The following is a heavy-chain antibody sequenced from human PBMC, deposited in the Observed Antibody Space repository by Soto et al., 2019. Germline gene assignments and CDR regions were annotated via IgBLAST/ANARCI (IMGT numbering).Heavy chain of an antibody. CDR2: IYYSGST. Sequence: LSLTCTVSGGSISSSSYYWGWIRQPPGKGLEWIGSIYYSGSTYYNPSLKSRVTISVDTSKNQFSLKLSSVTAADTAVYYCARENYYDSSGYYYVSDYWGQGTLVTVSS. CDR3: ARENYYDSSGYYYVSDY. CDR1: GGSISSSSYY. V-gene: IGHV4-39*01. D-gene: IGHD3-22*01. J-gene: IGHJ4*02.